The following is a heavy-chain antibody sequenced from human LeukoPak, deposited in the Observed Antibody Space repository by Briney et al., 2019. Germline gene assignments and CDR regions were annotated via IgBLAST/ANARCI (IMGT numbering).Heavy chain of an antibody. D-gene: IGHD6-19*01. CDR2: INPNSGGT. CDR3: ARDYSSGWYDLDY. Sequence: ASVKVSCKASGYTFTGYYMHWVRQAPGQGLEWMGWINPNSGGTNYAQKFQGRVTMTRDTSISTAYMELSRLRSDDTAVYYCARDYSSGWYDLDYWGRGTLVTVSS. V-gene: IGHV1-2*02. CDR1: GYTFTGYY. J-gene: IGHJ4*02.